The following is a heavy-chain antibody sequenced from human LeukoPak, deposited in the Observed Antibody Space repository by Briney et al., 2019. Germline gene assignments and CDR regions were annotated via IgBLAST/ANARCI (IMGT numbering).Heavy chain of an antibody. Sequence: PGGSLRLSCAASGFTLSSYNMNWVRQAPGKGLEWISYITTSIDIISYADPVKGRFTISRDNAKNSLYLQMDSLRDEDTAVYYCVRDHDYYFGYWGQGILVTVSA. D-gene: IGHD3-16*01. CDR2: ITTSIDII. CDR3: VRDHDYYFGY. CDR1: GFTLSSYN. V-gene: IGHV3-48*02. J-gene: IGHJ4*02.